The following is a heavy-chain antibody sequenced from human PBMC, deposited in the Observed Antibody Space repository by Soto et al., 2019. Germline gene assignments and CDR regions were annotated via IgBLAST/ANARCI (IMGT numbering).Heavy chain of an antibody. V-gene: IGHV1-69*13. Sequence: SVKVSCKSSGGPFSSYAISWVRQAPGQGLEWMGGIIPIFGTANYAQKFQGRVTITADESTSTAYMELSSLRSEDTAVYYCARASSGYGVDDYWGQGTLVIVSS. D-gene: IGHD4-17*01. CDR2: IIPIFGTA. J-gene: IGHJ4*02. CDR1: GGPFSSYA. CDR3: ARASSGYGVDDY.